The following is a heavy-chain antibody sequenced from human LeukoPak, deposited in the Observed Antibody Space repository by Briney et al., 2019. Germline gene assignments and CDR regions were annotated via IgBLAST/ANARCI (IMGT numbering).Heavy chain of an antibody. CDR1: SGSISSSNSF. CDR2: IHYSGNT. V-gene: IGHV4-39*01. CDR3: ATFRSSWYYFDY. Sequence: PSETLSLTCTVPSGSISSSNSFWGWIRQPPGKGLEWIGSIHYSGNTYYNPSLKSRVTISVDTSKNQFSLKLSSVTAADTAVFYCATFRSSWYYFDYWGQGTLVTVSS. D-gene: IGHD6-13*01. J-gene: IGHJ4*02.